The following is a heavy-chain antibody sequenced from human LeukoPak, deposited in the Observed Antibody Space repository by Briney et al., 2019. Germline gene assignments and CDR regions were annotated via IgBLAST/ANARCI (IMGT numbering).Heavy chain of an antibody. CDR2: INPSGGI. Sequence: ASVKVSCKASGYTFSSYYMHWVRQAPGQGLEWMGIINPSGGIRYAQKFQGRVTMTRDTSTSKVYMEMSSLRSEDTAVYYCARSHRVAAPLDPWGQGTLVTVSS. V-gene: IGHV1-46*01. D-gene: IGHD2-15*01. J-gene: IGHJ5*02. CDR3: ARSHRVAAPLDP. CDR1: GYTFSSYY.